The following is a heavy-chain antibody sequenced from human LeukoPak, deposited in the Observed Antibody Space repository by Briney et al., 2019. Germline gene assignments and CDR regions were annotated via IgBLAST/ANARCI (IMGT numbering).Heavy chain of an antibody. J-gene: IGHJ4*02. CDR3: AKANTDILVVPAAWSDY. CDR2: ISGSGGST. CDR1: GFTFNYYG. D-gene: IGHD2-2*01. Sequence: GGSLRLSCAASGFTFNYYGMSWVRQAPGKGLECVSSISGSGGSTYYADSVKGRFTISRDNSKNTLNLQMNSLRVEDTAIYYCAKANTDILVVPAAWSDYWGQGTLVTVSS. V-gene: IGHV3-23*01.